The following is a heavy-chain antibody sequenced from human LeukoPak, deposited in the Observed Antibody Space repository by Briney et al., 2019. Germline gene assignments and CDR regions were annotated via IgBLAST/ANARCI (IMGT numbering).Heavy chain of an antibody. CDR2: IYSPGTN. CDR1: ASSISSGDYY. V-gene: IGHV4-61*02. J-gene: IGHJ3*02. CDR3: ARGIGTSYDSSRDAFDM. Sequence: SSETLSLTCTVSASSISSGDYYWSWIRRPAGKGLEWIGRIYSPGTNYNYNPSLKSRVTISIDTSKNQFSLKLTSVTAADTAVYYCARGIGTSYDSSRDAFDMWGQGTMVTVSS. D-gene: IGHD3-22*01.